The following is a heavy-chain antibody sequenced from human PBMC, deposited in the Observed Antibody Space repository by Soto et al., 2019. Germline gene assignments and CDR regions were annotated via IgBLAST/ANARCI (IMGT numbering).Heavy chain of an antibody. J-gene: IGHJ3*02. CDR2: IYYSGST. CDR1: GGSISRGGYY. V-gene: IGHV4-31*03. Sequence: PSETLSLTCTVSGGSISRGGYYWSWIRQHPGKGLEWIGYIYYSGSTYYNPSLKSRVTISVDTSKNQFSLKLSSVTAADTAVYYCARGATTMVRGFAFDIWGQGTMVTVSS. CDR3: ARGATTMVRGFAFDI. D-gene: IGHD3-10*01.